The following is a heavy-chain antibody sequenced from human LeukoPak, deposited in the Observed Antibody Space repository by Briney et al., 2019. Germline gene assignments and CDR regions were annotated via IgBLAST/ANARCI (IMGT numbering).Heavy chain of an antibody. CDR2: IKQDGSQK. CDR1: GFTFSRYW. V-gene: IGHV3-7*01. Sequence: GGSLRLSCAASGFTFSRYWMTWVRQAPGKGLEWVANIKQDGSQKYYVDSVKGRFTISRDNAKNSLYLQMNSLRAEDTAVYYCARGRTVSAYDILTGYYAYNWFDPWGQGTLVTVSS. CDR3: ARGRTVSAYDILTGYYAYNWFDP. J-gene: IGHJ5*02. D-gene: IGHD3-9*01.